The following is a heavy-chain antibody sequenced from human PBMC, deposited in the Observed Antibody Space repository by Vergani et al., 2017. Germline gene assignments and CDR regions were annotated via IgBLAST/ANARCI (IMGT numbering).Heavy chain of an antibody. CDR2: ISGSGGST. Sequence: EVQLLESGGGLVQPGGSLRLSCAASGFTFSSYAMSWVRQAPGKGLEWVSAISGSGGSTYYADSVKGRFTISRDNSKNTLYLEMNSLRAEDTAVYYCVKGRVWYWNYVNSFDNWGQGTLVAVSS. D-gene: IGHD1-7*01. CDR3: VKGRVWYWNYVNSFDN. CDR1: GFTFSSYA. J-gene: IGHJ4*02. V-gene: IGHV3-23*01.